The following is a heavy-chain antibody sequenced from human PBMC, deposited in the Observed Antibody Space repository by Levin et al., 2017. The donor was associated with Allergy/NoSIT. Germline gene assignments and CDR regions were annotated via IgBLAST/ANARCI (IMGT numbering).Heavy chain of an antibody. CDR1: GYTFTGYY. V-gene: IGHV1-2*02. J-gene: IGHJ4*02. D-gene: IGHD3-9*01. Sequence: AASVKVSCKASGYTFTGYYIHWVRQAPGQGLEWVGWINPNTGDTNYAQKFQGRVTMTRDTSISTAYMELSRLRSDDTAVFYCARDGNYNILMFDYWGQGTLVTVSS. CDR2: INPNTGDT. CDR3: ARDGNYNILMFDY.